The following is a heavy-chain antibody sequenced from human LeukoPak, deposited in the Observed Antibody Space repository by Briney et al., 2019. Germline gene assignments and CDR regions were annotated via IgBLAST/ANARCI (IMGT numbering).Heavy chain of an antibody. CDR1: GGSISSGGYY. CDR3: ARVLSPVGGNWFDP. V-gene: IGHV4-61*08. D-gene: IGHD6-19*01. Sequence: PSETLSLTCTVSGGSISSGGYYWSWIRQPPGKGLEWIGYIYYRGSTKHNPSLKSRVTISVDTSKNQFSLKLSSVTAADTAVYYCARVLSPVGGNWFDPWGQGTLVTVSS. CDR2: IYYRGST. J-gene: IGHJ5*02.